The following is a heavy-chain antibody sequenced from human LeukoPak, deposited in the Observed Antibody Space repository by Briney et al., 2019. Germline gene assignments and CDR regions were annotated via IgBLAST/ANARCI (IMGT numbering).Heavy chain of an antibody. CDR2: INPSGGST. V-gene: IGHV1-46*01. CDR3: ARDSPLRGHYYYYMDV. J-gene: IGHJ6*03. D-gene: IGHD3-10*01. CDR1: GYTFTSYY. Sequence: ASVKVSCKASGYTFTSYYMHWVRQAPGQGLEWMGIINPSGGSTSYAQKFQGRVTMTRDMSTGTVYMELSSLRSEDTAVYYCARDSPLRGHYYYYMDVWGKGTTVTVSS.